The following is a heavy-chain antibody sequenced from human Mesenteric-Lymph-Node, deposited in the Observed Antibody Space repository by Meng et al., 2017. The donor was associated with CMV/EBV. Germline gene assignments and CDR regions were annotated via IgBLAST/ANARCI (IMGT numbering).Heavy chain of an antibody. D-gene: IGHD2-2*02. J-gene: IGHJ4*02. CDR1: GFTFSNYG. V-gene: IGHV3-30*02. CDR2: IWFDGTNT. CDR3: ARDKLKGGLRYCSSTSCYKWLFDY. Sequence: GESLKISCAASGFTFSNYGMHWVRQAPGKGLEWVTFIWFDGTNTYYEDSVKGRFTISRDNSKNTLYLQMNSLRAEDTAVYYCARDKLKGGLRYCSSTSCYKWLFDYWGQGTLVTVSS.